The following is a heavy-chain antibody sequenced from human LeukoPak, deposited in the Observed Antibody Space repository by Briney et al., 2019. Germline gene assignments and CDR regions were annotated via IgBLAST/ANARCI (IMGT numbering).Heavy chain of an antibody. CDR2: IYYSGST. V-gene: IGHV4-30-4*01. D-gene: IGHD3-22*01. J-gene: IGHJ4*02. Sequence: SETLSLTCTVSGGSISSGDYYWSWIRQPPGKGLEWIVYIYYSGSTYYNPSLKSRVTISVDTSKNQFSLKLSSVTAADTAVYYCARGMYYYDSSGYYSYFDYWGQGTLVTVSS. CDR1: GGSISSGDYY. CDR3: ARGMYYYDSSGYYSYFDY.